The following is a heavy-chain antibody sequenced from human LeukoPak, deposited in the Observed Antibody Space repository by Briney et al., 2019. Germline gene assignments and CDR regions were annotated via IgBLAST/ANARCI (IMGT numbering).Heavy chain of an antibody. CDR2: IYTSGST. J-gene: IGHJ6*03. D-gene: IGHD6-6*01. V-gene: IGHV4-4*07. CDR3: ARGGSSARGFYYYYYMDV. CDR1: GGSISSCY. Sequence: SETLSLTCTVSGGSISSCYWSWIRQPAGKGLEWIGRIYTSGSTNYHPSLKSRVTMSVDTSKNQFSLTLSSVTAADTAVYYCARGGSSARGFYYYYYMDVWGKGTTVTVSS.